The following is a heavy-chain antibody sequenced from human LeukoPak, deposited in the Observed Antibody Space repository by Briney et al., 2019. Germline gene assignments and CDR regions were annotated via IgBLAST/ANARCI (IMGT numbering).Heavy chain of an antibody. Sequence: GGSLRLSCAASAFTLSNARMTWVRQAPGKGLEWVGRIESKSDIGTTDYAAPVKGRFTISRDDSKNTLYLQMNSLKPEDTGVYYCARAPTASIAYFDYWGQGALVTVSS. CDR3: ARAPTASIAYFDY. CDR2: IESKSDIGTT. V-gene: IGHV3-15*04. D-gene: IGHD4-17*01. CDR1: AFTLSNAR. J-gene: IGHJ4*02.